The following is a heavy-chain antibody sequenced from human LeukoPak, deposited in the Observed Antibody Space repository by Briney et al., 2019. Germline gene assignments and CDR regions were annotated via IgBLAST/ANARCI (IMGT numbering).Heavy chain of an antibody. CDR1: GFTFSSYA. D-gene: IGHD6-13*01. CDR3: ASYSGSPEGFDP. Sequence: GGSLRLSCAASGFTFSSYAMHWVRQAPGEGLEWVAVISYDGSNKYYADSVKGRFTISRDNSKNTLYLQMNSLRAEDTAVYYCASYSGSPEGFDPWGQGTLVTVSS. V-gene: IGHV3-30-3*01. CDR2: ISYDGSNK. J-gene: IGHJ5*02.